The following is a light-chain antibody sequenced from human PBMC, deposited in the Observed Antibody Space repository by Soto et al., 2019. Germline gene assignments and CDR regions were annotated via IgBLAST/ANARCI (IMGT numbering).Light chain of an antibody. V-gene: IGKV1-9*01. CDR1: QDISRY. J-gene: IGKJ3*01. CDR2: GAY. Sequence: QLTQSPSSLSASVGDRVTITCRASQDISRYLAWYQQRAGKAPKLLIYGAYTLQSGVPSRFSGSGSGTEFTLTISSLQPEDFATYHCKQLQRTPFTFGPGTKVDIK. CDR3: KQLQRTPFT.